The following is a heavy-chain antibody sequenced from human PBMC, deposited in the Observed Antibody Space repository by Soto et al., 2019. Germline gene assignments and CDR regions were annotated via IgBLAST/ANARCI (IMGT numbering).Heavy chain of an antibody. V-gene: IGHV1-3*01. D-gene: IGHD1-26*01. CDR1: GYTFTSYA. Sequence: ASVKVSCKASGYTFTSYAMHWVRQAPGQRLEWMGWINAGSGNTKYSQKFQGRVTITRDTSASTAYMELSSLRSEDTAVYYCARDQEGIVGAFDIWGQGTMVTVSS. CDR3: ARDQEGIVGAFDI. J-gene: IGHJ3*02. CDR2: INAGSGNT.